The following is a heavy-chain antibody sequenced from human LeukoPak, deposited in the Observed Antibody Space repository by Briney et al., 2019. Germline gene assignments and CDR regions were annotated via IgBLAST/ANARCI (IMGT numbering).Heavy chain of an antibody. CDR1: GGTFSSYA. J-gene: IGHJ4*02. V-gene: IGHV1-69*04. CDR2: IIPILGIA. CDR3: ARDDSTMVRGVYVLDY. Sequence: GASVKVSCKASGGTFSSYAISWVRQAPGQGLEWMGRIIPILGIANYAQKFQGRVTITADKSTSTAYMELSGLRSEDTAVYYCARDDSTMVRGVYVLDYWGQGTLVTVSS. D-gene: IGHD3-10*01.